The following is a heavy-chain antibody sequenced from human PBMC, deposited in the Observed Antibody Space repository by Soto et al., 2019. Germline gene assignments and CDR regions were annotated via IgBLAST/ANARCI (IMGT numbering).Heavy chain of an antibody. J-gene: IGHJ4*02. V-gene: IGHV3-30*18. CDR2: ISYDGSNK. CDR1: GFTFSSYG. Sequence: QVQLVESGGGVVQPGRSLRLSCAASGFTFSSYGMHWVRQAPGKGLEWVAVISYDGSNKYYADSVKGRFTISRDNFKNTLYLQMNSLRAEDTAVYYCAKDRVYGDSVEAPDYWGQGTLVTVSS. D-gene: IGHD4-17*01. CDR3: AKDRVYGDSVEAPDY.